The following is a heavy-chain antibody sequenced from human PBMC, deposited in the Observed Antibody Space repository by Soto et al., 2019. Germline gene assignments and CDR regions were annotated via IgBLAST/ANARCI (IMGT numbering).Heavy chain of an antibody. J-gene: IGHJ5*02. CDR1: SASLSDNY. CDR2: INHSGNT. Sequence: EPRSLTCAIDSASLSDNYCNWLRQLPGKGLEWIGEINHSGNTNYTPSLRSRVTISIDTSERRFSLTLRLVTAADTAVYYCARLRIATNNYKWFDLWGQGTLVTVSS. D-gene: IGHD2-21*01. V-gene: IGHV4-34*01. CDR3: ARLRIATNNYKWFDL.